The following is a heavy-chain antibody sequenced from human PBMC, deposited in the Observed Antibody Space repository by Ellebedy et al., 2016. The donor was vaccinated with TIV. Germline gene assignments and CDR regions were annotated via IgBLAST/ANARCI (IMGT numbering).Heavy chain of an antibody. D-gene: IGHD6-19*01. Sequence: GGSLRLXXAASGFSLSNSFMSWVRQDPGKGLDWVAGISVDGRAVHYPDSVKGRFTISRDNAQNTVYLQMNSLRLEDTAVYYCVRGWYSSGHCDVFAMWGQGTIVTVSS. CDR2: ISVDGRAV. V-gene: IGHV3-30*03. CDR3: VRGWYSSGHCDVFAM. CDR1: GFSLSNSF. J-gene: IGHJ3*02.